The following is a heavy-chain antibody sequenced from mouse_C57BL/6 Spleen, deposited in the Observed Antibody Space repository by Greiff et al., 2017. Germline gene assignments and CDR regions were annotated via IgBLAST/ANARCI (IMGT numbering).Heavy chain of an antibody. CDR3: ARGLPWFAY. CDR2: ISSGSSTI. CDR1: GFTFSDYG. Sequence: DVMLVESGGGLVKHGGSLKLSCAASGFTFSDYGMHWVRQAPEQGLEWVAYISSGSSTIYYADTVKGRFTISRDNAKNTLFLQMTRLRSEDTAMYYCARGLPWFAYWGQGTLVTVSA. J-gene: IGHJ3*01. V-gene: IGHV5-17*01.